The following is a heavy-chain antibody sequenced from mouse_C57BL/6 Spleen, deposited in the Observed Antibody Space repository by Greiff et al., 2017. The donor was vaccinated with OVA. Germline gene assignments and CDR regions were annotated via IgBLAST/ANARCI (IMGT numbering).Heavy chain of an antibody. CDR3: ARHEEEGYGNYPLDY. D-gene: IGHD2-1*01. CDR2: FYPGSGSI. J-gene: IGHJ2*01. V-gene: IGHV1-62-2*01. Sequence: QVQLQQSGAELVKPGASVKLSCKASGYTFTEYTIHWLKQRSGQGLEWIGWFYPGSGSIKYNEKFKDKATLTADKSSSTVYMEISRLTAEDSAVYFCARHEEEGYGNYPLDYWGQGTTLTVSS. CDR1: GYTFTEYT.